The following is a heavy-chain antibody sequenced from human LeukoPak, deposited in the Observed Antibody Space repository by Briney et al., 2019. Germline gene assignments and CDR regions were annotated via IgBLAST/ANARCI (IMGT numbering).Heavy chain of an antibody. Sequence: GGSLRLSCVASGFTFGNYWMSWARQAPGKGLEFVANIKRDGSYKNYVDSVKGRFTISRDNAENSVHLQMHSLRAEDTAIYYCARDPGSSSFDYWGQGALVIVSS. CDR3: ARDPGSSSFDY. CDR1: GFTFGNYW. D-gene: IGHD6-13*01. V-gene: IGHV3-7*01. J-gene: IGHJ4*01. CDR2: IKRDGSYK.